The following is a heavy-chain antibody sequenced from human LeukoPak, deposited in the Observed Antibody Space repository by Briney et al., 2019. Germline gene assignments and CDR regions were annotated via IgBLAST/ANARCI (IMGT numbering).Heavy chain of an antibody. V-gene: IGHV3-66*01. D-gene: IGHD3-22*01. J-gene: IGHJ4*02. Sequence: GGSLRLSCAASGFTVSSNYMSWVRQAPGKGLEWVSVIYSGGSTYYADSVKGRFTISRDNSKNTLYLQMNSLRAEDTAVYYCASGGPERGSSGYYEGRDYWGQGTLVTVSS. CDR2: IYSGGST. CDR3: ASGGPERGSSGYYEGRDY. CDR1: GFTVSSNY.